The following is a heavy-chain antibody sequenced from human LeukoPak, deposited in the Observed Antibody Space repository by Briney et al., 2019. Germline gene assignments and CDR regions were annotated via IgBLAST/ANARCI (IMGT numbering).Heavy chain of an antibody. CDR1: GGSISSYY. V-gene: IGHV4-59*12. CDR3: ARDGVAGRNSYYFDY. D-gene: IGHD6-19*01. CDR2: IYYSGST. J-gene: IGHJ4*02. Sequence: SETLSLTCTVSGGSISSYYWSWIRQPPGKGLEWIGYIYYSGSTNYNPSLKSRVTLSVDTSKNQFSLKLSSVTAADTAVYYCARDGVAGRNSYYFDYWGQGTLATVS.